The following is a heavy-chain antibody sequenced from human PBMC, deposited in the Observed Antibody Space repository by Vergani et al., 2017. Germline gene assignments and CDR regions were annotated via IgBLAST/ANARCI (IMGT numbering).Heavy chain of an antibody. CDR1: GHTSSDFQ. D-gene: IGHD3-16*01. CDR2: FDLEDGQS. Sequence: EVRLEQSGAEVKRPGTTVKISCKVSGHTSSDFQIHWVQQGPGRGLEWMGLFDLEDGQSIQTDKFVGRVTMTADKPMDTAYMEITSLISDDTAVYYCATVALRGIRFFDRWGRGTPVTVSS. J-gene: IGHJ2*01. CDR3: ATVALRGIRFFDR. V-gene: IGHV1-69-2*01.